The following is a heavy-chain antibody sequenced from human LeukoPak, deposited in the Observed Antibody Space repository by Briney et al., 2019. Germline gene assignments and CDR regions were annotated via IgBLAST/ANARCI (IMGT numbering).Heavy chain of an antibody. Sequence: GGSLRLSCAASGFTFSSYSMNWVRQAPGKGLEWVSSISSSSSYIYYADSVKGRFTISRDNAKNSLYLQMNSLRDEDTAVYYCARHPGSYNYFDYWGQGALVTVSS. V-gene: IGHV3-21*01. CDR2: ISSSSSYI. D-gene: IGHD1-26*01. J-gene: IGHJ4*02. CDR1: GFTFSSYS. CDR3: ARHPGSYNYFDY.